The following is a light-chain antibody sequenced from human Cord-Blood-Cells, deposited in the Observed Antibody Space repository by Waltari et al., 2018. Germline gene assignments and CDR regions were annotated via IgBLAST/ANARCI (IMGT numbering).Light chain of an antibody. V-gene: IGLV1-44*01. CDR1: SSHIGSNT. Sequence: QSVLTPPPSASGTPGQRVTISCSGSSSHIGSNTVNWYQQLPGPAPTRLIYSNNQRPSGVPDRFSGSKSGTSASLAISGLQSEDEADYYCAAWDDSLNGWVFGGGTKLTVL. J-gene: IGLJ3*02. CDR2: SNN. CDR3: AAWDDSLNGWV.